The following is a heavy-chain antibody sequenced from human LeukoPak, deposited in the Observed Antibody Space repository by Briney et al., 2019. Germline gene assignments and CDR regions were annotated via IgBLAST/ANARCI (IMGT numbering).Heavy chain of an antibody. CDR2: IYYNGNT. D-gene: IGHD1-14*01. V-gene: IGHV4-59*01. Sequence: SETLSLTCSVSDGSINSYYWNWIRRPPGKGLEWIGYIYYNGNTNYSPSLKGRVTMSVDTSKNLFSLKVSSVTAADTAMYYCARGNPGRGYPYYYGMDVWGHGTTVTVSS. CDR1: DGSINSYY. J-gene: IGHJ6*02. CDR3: ARGNPGRGYPYYYGMDV.